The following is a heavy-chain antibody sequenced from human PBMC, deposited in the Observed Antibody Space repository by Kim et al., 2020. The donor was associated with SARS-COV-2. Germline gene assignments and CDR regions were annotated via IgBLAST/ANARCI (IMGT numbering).Heavy chain of an antibody. CDR2: INHSGST. V-gene: IGHV4-34*01. D-gene: IGHD4-17*01. CDR3: ARGLAFYGGKSASYRGKRKWWFDP. Sequence: SETLSLTCAVYGGSFSGYYWSWIRQPPGKGLEWIGEINHSGSTNYNPSLKSRVTISVDTSKNQFSLKLSSVTAADTAVYYCARGLAFYGGKSASYRGKRKWWFDPWGQGTLVTVSS. CDR1: GGSFSGYY. J-gene: IGHJ5*02.